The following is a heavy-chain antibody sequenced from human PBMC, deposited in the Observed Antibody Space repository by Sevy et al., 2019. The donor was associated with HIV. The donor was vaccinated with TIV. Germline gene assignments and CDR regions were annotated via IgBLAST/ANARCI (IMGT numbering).Heavy chain of an antibody. CDR3: ARGPPYYYGSGSYPNWFDP. D-gene: IGHD3-10*01. Sequence: SETLSLTCTVSGGSISSYYWSWIRQPPGKGLEWIGYIYYSGSTNYNPSLKSRVTISVDTSTNQFSLKLSSVTAADTAVYYCARGPPYYYGSGSYPNWFDPWGQGTLVTVSS. V-gene: IGHV4-59*01. CDR2: IYYSGST. CDR1: GGSISSYY. J-gene: IGHJ5*02.